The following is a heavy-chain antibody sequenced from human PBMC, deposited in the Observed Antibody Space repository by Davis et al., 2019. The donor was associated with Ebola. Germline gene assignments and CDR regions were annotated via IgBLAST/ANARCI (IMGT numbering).Heavy chain of an antibody. CDR2: IYYDGTP. J-gene: IGHJ4*02. CDR3: ARALNPYSIGWYYFHY. Sequence: MPSETLSLTCTVSGGSISSSSYFWGWIRQPPGKGPEWIGSIYYDGTPYCNPSLKSRVTISVDTSKNQFSLKLTSVTAADTAVYYCARALNPYSIGWYYFHYWGQGTLVTVSS. D-gene: IGHD6-19*01. V-gene: IGHV4-39*01. CDR1: GGSISSSSYF.